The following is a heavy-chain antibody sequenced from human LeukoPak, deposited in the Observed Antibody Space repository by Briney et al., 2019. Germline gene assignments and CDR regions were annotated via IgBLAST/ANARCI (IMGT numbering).Heavy chain of an antibody. CDR1: GGSISSYY. J-gene: IGHJ5*02. CDR3: ARQNLVVVAATWFDP. Sequence: SETLSLTCTVSGGSISSYYWSWIRQPPGKGLEWIGYIYYSGSTNYNPSLKSRVTISVDTSKNQFSLKLSSVTAADTAVYYCARQNLVVVAATWFDPWGQGTLVTVSS. CDR2: IYYSGST. D-gene: IGHD2-15*01. V-gene: IGHV4-59*08.